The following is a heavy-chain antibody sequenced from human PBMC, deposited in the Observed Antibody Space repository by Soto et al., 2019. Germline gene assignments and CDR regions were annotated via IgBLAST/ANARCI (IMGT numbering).Heavy chain of an antibody. CDR1: GYTFTSYG. D-gene: IGHD6-6*01. V-gene: IGHV1-3*01. CDR3: VRRHVSATSIDWFYP. J-gene: IGHJ5*02. Sequence: ASVKVSCKASGYTFTSYGIHWVRQAPGQRLEWMGWINAANGDTKYSPKFQGRVTITRDTSASTAYMELSSLRSEDTAVYYCVRRHVSATSIDWFYPWGQGSLVSVSS. CDR2: INAANGDT.